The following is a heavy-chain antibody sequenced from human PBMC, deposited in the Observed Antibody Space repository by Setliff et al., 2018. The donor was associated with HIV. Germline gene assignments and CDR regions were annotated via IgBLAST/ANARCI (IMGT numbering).Heavy chain of an antibody. V-gene: IGHV3-13*01. Sequence: GGSLRLSCAASGFTFSNYDMFWVRQVTGKGLEWVSAIGTAADTFYPDSVKGRFTISRENAKNSWYLQMNSLRAGDTAVYYCVRAPTSGWHPSFDSWGRGALVTVPS. J-gene: IGHJ4*02. CDR1: GFTFSNYD. CDR2: IGTAADT. CDR3: VRAPTSGWHPSFDS. D-gene: IGHD6-19*01.